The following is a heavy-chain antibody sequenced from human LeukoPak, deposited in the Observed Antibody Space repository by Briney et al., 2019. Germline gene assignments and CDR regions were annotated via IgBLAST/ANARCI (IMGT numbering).Heavy chain of an antibody. Sequence: PGRCLRLSCAASGFTFRNYGMHWVRQAPGKGLDWGAVIPYDGSNKYYADSVKGRFTISRDNSKHTLYLQMNSLRAEDTAVYYCAKVRYFGPSAFDIWGQGTMVTVSS. CDR3: AKVRYFGPSAFDI. D-gene: IGHD3-9*01. J-gene: IGHJ3*02. CDR1: GFTFRNYG. CDR2: IPYDGSNK. V-gene: IGHV3-30*18.